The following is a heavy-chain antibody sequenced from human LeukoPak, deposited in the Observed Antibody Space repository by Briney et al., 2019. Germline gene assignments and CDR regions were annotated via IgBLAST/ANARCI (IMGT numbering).Heavy chain of an antibody. CDR3: ARDQAGTGYV. Sequence: SQTLSLTCTVSGGSISSSSYYWGWIRQPPGKGLEWIGSIYYSGSTYYNPSLKSRVTISVDTSKNQFSLKLSSVTAADTAVYYCARDQAGTGYVWGQGTLVTVSS. CDR1: GGSISSSSYY. V-gene: IGHV4-39*07. D-gene: IGHD1-1*01. CDR2: IYYSGST. J-gene: IGHJ4*02.